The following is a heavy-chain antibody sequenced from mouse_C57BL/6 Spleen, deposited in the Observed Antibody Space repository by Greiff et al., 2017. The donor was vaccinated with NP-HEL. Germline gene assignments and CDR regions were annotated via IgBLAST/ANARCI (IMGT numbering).Heavy chain of an antibody. D-gene: IGHD1-1*01. J-gene: IGHJ2*01. CDR1: GYTFTSYW. Sequence: QVHVKQPGAELVMPGASVKLSCKASGYTFTSYWMHWVKQRPGQGLEWIGEIDPSDSYTNYNQKFKGKSTLTVDKSSSTAYMQLSSLTSEDSAVYYCARGKFYYYGSEDYFDYWGQGTTLTVSS. CDR2: IDPSDSYT. CDR3: ARGKFYYYGSEDYFDY. V-gene: IGHV1-69*01.